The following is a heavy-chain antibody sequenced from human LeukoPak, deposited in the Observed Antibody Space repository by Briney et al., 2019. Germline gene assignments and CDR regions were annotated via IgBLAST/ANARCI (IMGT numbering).Heavy chain of an antibody. D-gene: IGHD3-9*01. CDR3: AKWGDYDVLTGYYVSDY. Sequence: GGSLRLSCAASGFTVSSNYMSWVRQAPGKGLEWVSAITGSGGNTYYADSVKGRFTISRDNSKNTVFLQMNSLRAEDTAVYYCAKWGDYDVLTGYYVSDYWGQGTLVTVSS. CDR1: GFTVSSNY. J-gene: IGHJ4*02. CDR2: ITGSGGNT. V-gene: IGHV3-23*01.